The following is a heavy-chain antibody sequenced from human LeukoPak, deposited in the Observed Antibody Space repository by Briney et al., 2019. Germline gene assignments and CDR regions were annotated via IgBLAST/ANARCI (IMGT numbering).Heavy chain of an antibody. V-gene: IGHV3-30-3*01. Sequence: GGSLRLSCAASGFTFSSSLIHWVRQAPGKGLEWVAVISYDGTTKSYADSVKGRFTISRDNSENTLYLQLTSLTTEDTAVYYCAREGYGAGFDYWGQGTLVTVSS. J-gene: IGHJ4*02. CDR1: GFTFSSSL. CDR2: ISYDGTTK. CDR3: AREGYGAGFDY. D-gene: IGHD6-13*01.